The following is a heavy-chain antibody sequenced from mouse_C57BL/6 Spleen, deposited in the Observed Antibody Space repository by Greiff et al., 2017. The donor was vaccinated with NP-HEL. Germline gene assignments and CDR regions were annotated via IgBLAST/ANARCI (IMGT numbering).Heavy chain of an antibody. V-gene: IGHV1-15*01. CDR1: GYTFTDYE. CDR2: IDPETGGT. D-gene: IGHD1-2*01. Sequence: VKLLESGAELVRPGASVTLSCKASGYTFTDYEMHWVKQTPVHGLEWIGAIDPETGGTAYNQKFKGKAILTADKSSSTAYMELRSLTSEDSAVYYCTVAGYSWFAYWGQGTLVTVSA. J-gene: IGHJ3*01. CDR3: TVAGYSWFAY.